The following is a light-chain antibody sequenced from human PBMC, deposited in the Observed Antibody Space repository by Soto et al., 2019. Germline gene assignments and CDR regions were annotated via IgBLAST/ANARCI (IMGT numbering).Light chain of an antibody. CDR3: QSDDSSLRVV. V-gene: IGLV1-40*01. CDR1: SSNIGAGYD. Sequence: QSLLTQPPSVSGAPGQRVTISCTGSSSNIGAGYDVHWYQQLPGTAPKLLIYGNSNRPSGVPDRFSGSKSGTSASLAITGLQAEDEADYYCQSDDSSLRVVFGGGTKLTVL. J-gene: IGLJ2*01. CDR2: GNS.